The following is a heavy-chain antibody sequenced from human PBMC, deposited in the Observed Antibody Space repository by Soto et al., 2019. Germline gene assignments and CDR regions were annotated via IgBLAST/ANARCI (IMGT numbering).Heavy chain of an antibody. D-gene: IGHD6-13*01. CDR1: GFTFDDYA. CDR2: ISWNSGSI. J-gene: IGHJ5*02. Sequence: GGSLRLSCAASGFTFDDYAMHWVRQAPGKGLEWVSGISWNSGSIGYADSVKGRFTISRDNAKNSLYLQMNSLRAEDTALYCCARAGYSSSRLFDPWGQGTLVTVSS. CDR3: ARAGYSSSRLFDP. V-gene: IGHV3-9*01.